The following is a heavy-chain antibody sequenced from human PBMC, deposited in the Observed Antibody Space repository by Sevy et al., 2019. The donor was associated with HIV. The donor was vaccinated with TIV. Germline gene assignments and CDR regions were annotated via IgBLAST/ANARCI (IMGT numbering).Heavy chain of an antibody. CDR3: ARDSAYFDSSGYYDY. D-gene: IGHD3-22*01. CDR2: ISGSGTTM. J-gene: IGHJ4*02. V-gene: IGHV3-48*01. CDR1: GFKFSSYS. Sequence: GGSLRLSCAASGFKFSSYSMNWVRQAPGKGLEWLSYISGSGTTMYYADSVKGRFTISRDSVKNSLYLQMNSLKAEDTAVYYCARDSAYFDSSGYYDYWGQGSQVTVSS.